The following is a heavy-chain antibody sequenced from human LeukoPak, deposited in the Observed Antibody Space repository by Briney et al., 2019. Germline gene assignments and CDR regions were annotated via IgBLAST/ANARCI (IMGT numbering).Heavy chain of an antibody. CDR3: ARAHSSGWFYYYYYMDV. CDR2: ISYDGSNK. J-gene: IGHJ6*03. D-gene: IGHD6-19*01. V-gene: IGHV3-30*04. CDR1: GFTFSSYA. Sequence: GGSLRLSCAASGFTFSSYAMHWVRQAPGKGLEWVAVISYDGSNKYYADSVKGRFTISRDNSKNTLYLQMNSLSAEDTAVYYCARAHSSGWFYYYYYMDVWGKGTTVTVSS.